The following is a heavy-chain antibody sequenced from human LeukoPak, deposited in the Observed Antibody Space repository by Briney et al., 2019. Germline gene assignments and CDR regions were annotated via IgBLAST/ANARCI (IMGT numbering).Heavy chain of an antibody. CDR1: GFTFSNSW. CDR3: TTLNGARGTTFMDV. Sequence: GGSLRLSCAASGFTFSNSWMNWVRQAPGKGLEWVGRIKSKTEGGTTDYAAPVKGRFTISRDDSKNTLYVQMNSLKTEDTAVYYCTTLNGARGTTFMDVWGKGTTVTVSS. D-gene: IGHD1-7*01. V-gene: IGHV3-15*01. J-gene: IGHJ6*03. CDR2: IKSKTEGGTT.